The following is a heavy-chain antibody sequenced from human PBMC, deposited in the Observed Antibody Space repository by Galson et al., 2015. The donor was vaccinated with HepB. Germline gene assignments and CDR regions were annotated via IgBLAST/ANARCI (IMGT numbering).Heavy chain of an antibody. CDR1: GGSISSYY. V-gene: IGHV4-59*01. CDR2: VYYSGST. D-gene: IGHD2-2*01. Sequence: ETLSLTCIVSGGSISSYYWSWIRQPPGKGLEWIGCVYYSGSTDYNPPLKSRVTISVDTSKNQFSLKLSSVTAADTAMYYCARAGIVVVPAVNQRPYMGAFDSWGQGTLVTVSS. J-gene: IGHJ4*02. CDR3: ARAGIVVVPAVNQRPYMGAFDS.